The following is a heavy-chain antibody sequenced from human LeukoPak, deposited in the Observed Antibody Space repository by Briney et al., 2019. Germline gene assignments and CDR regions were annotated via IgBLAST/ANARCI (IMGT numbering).Heavy chain of an antibody. CDR1: GLTVSSNY. CDR3: ALISGSLSYYGLDV. V-gene: IGHV3-66*01. J-gene: IGHJ6*02. D-gene: IGHD1-26*01. Sequence: PGGSLRLSCAASGLTVSSNYMSWVRQAPGKGLEWVSVIYSDGRTYYADSVQGRFTISRDNSKNTLHLHMNSLRAEDTAVYYCALISGSLSYYGLDVWGQGTTVTVSS. CDR2: IYSDGRT.